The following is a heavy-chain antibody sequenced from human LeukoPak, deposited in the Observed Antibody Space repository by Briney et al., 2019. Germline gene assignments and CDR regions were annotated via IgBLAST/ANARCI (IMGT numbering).Heavy chain of an antibody. V-gene: IGHV1-2*06. J-gene: IGHJ5*02. D-gene: IGHD6-6*01. CDR1: GYTFTGYY. CDR2: INPNSGGT. CDR3: ARDLYIAARRHSGWFDP. Sequence: ASVKVSRKASGYTFTGYYMHWVRQAPGQGLEWMGRINPNSGGTNYAQKFQGRVTMTRDTSISTAYMELSRLRSDDTAVYYCARDLYIAARRHSGWFDPWGQGVLVTVSS.